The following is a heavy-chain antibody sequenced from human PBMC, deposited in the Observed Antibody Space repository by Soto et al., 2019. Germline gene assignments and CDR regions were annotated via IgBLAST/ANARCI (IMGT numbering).Heavy chain of an antibody. D-gene: IGHD3-22*01. CDR1: GGTFSSYT. CDR2: IIPILGIA. J-gene: IGHJ4*02. CDR3: ARDFGRDDSSGYFNSFDY. Sequence: ASVKVSCKASGGTFSSYTISWVRQAPGQGLEWMGRIIPILGIANYAQKFQGRVTITADKSTSTAYMELSSLRSEDTAVYYCARDFGRDDSSGYFNSFDYWGQGTLVTVSS. V-gene: IGHV1-69*04.